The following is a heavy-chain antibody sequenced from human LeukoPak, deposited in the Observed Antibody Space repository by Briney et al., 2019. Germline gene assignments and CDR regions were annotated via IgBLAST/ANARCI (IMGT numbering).Heavy chain of an antibody. Sequence: GSLRLSCAASGFTVSNNYITWVRQAPGKGLEWVSVIYSGNRTKYADSVKGRFIISRDNSKNTLLFQMNSLRAEDTAVYYCARLTSGNGLDVWGRGTTVTVS. CDR3: ARLTSGNGLDV. CDR2: IYSGNRT. J-gene: IGHJ6*02. D-gene: IGHD3-3*01. V-gene: IGHV3-66*04. CDR1: GFTVSNNY.